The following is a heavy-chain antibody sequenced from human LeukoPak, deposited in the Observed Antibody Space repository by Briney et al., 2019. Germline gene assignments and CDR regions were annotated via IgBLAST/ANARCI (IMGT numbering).Heavy chain of an antibody. V-gene: IGHV3-74*01. J-gene: IGHJ5*02. CDR3: ARSGIVADIRVNCFDP. CDR1: GFTFGGYT. Sequence: GGSLRLSCVASGFTFGGYTINWVRLAPGKGLEWVSRINPDGSSSNYADSVKGRFTMSRDNAKNSLYLQMNSLRAEDTAFYYCARSGIVADIRVNCFDPWGQGTVVTVSS. CDR2: INPDGSSS. D-gene: IGHD1-26*01.